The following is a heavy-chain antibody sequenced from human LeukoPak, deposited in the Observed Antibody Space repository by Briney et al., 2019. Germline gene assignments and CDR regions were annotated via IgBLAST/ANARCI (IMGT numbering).Heavy chain of an antibody. V-gene: IGHV5-51*01. J-gene: IGHJ5*02. CDR3: ARGGAVLTYYDFWSGNWFDP. CDR2: IYPGGSDT. Sequence: GESLKISWKGSGYSFTSYWIGWVRQMPGKGLEWMGIIYPGGSDTRYSPSFQGQVTISADKSISTACLQWSSLKASDTAMYYCARGGAVLTYYDFWSGNWFDPWGQGTLVTVSS. CDR1: GYSFTSYW. D-gene: IGHD3-3*01.